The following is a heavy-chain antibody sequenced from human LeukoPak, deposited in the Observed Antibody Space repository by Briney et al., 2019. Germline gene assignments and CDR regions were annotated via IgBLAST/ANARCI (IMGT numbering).Heavy chain of an antibody. D-gene: IGHD2-2*01. CDR2: IYHSGST. CDR3: ARIVVPAASCFDP. V-gene: IGHV4-38-2*01. CDR1: GYSISSGYY. J-gene: IGHJ5*02. Sequence: PSETLSLTCAVSGYSISSGYYWGWIRQPPGKGLQWIGSIYHSGSTYYNPSLKSRVTISVDTSKNQFSLKLSSVTAADTAVYYCARIVVPAASCFDPWGQGTLVTVSS.